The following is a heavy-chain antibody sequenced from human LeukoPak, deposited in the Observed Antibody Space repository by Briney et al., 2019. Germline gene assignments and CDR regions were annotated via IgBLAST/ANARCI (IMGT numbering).Heavy chain of an antibody. V-gene: IGHV1-2*02. D-gene: IGHD3-10*01. CDR3: ASGLVWLGEFISDF. Sequence: ASVKVSCKASGHTFTAYYMHWVRQAPGQGLEWLGWINPNSGGTNYAQKFQGRITLTRDTSISTAYLELSRLRSDDTAVYYCASGLVWLGEFISDFWGQGTLVTVSS. CDR1: GHTFTAYY. CDR2: INPNSGGT. J-gene: IGHJ4*02.